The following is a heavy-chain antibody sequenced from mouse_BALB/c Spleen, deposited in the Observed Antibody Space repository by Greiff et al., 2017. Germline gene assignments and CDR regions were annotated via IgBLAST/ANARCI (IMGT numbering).Heavy chain of an antibody. CDR3: ARYDGYDD. D-gene: IGHD2-3*01. Sequence: VQLQQSGAELVKPGASVKLSCTASGFTFKDSYMHWVKQRPEQGLEWIGRIDPANGNTKYDPKFQGKATITADTSSNTAYLQLSSLTSEDTAVYYCARYDGYDDWGEGNTLTVAA. V-gene: IGHV14-3*02. CDR2: IDPANGNT. CDR1: GFTFKDSY. J-gene: IGHJ2*01.